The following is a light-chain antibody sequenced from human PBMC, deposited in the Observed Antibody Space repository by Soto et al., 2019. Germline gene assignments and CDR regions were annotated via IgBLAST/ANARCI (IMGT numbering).Light chain of an antibody. Sequence: DIQLTQAPSFLSASVGDRVTVTCRASAAIRKYSAWYQQKAGKPPKLLVYDASTLQDLVPSRFTGSGSGTEFSLVISRLQPEDFATYYCQQLNGFPLYTFGQGTTVDI. CDR1: AAIRKY. J-gene: IGKJ2*01. CDR2: DAS. CDR3: QQLNGFPLYT. V-gene: IGKV1-9*01.